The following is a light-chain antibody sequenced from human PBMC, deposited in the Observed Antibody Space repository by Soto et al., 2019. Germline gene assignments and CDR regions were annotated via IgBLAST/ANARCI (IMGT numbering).Light chain of an antibody. V-gene: IGLV2-14*01. Sequence: QSALTQPASVSGSPGQSITISCTGSSSDVGVYNYVSWYQQHPGKAPKLIIYDVSNRPSGVSNRFSGSKSGNTASLTISGLQAEDEADYYCCSYAGSSTYVFGTGTKLTVL. CDR2: DVS. CDR1: SSDVGVYNY. CDR3: CSYAGSSTYV. J-gene: IGLJ1*01.